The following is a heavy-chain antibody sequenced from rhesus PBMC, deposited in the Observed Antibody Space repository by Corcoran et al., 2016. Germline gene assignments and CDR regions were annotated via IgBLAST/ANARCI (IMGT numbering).Heavy chain of an antibody. CDR2: ISGSSGST. Sequence: QVQLQESGPGLVKPSETLSLTCAVSGGSISSSNWWSWIRQPPGKGLEWIGYISGSSGSTYYNPSLKSRVTISTDTSKNQFSLKLSSVTAADTAVYYCARGKYTYFDYWGQGVLVTVSS. D-gene: IGHD1-44*01. V-gene: IGHV4-65*01. CDR3: ARGKYTYFDY. CDR1: GGSISSSNW. J-gene: IGHJ4*01.